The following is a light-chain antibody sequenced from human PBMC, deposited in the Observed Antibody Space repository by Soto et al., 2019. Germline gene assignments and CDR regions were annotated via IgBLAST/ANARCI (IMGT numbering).Light chain of an antibody. J-gene: IGKJ5*01. CDR2: AAS. V-gene: IGKV1-39*01. CDR1: QTISRN. Sequence: DIDMTQSPSSLSASVGDRVTIPCRASQTISRNLNWYQQKPGKAPKLLIYAASSLQSGVPSRFSGSGSGTDFTLAISSLQPEDFATYYCQQSDSIPITFGQGTRLENK. CDR3: QQSDSIPIT.